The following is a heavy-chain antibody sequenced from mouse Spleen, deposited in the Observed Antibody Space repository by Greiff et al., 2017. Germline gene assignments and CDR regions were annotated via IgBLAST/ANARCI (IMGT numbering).Heavy chain of an antibody. CDR2: ISSGGSYT. J-gene: IGHJ4*01. CDR1: GFTFSSYG. CDR3: AREGVYYAMDY. Sequence: EVKVVESGGDLVKPGGSLKLSCAASGFTFSSYGMSWVRQTPDKRLEWVATISSGGSYTYYPDSVKGRFTISRDNAKNTLYLQMSSLKSEDTAMYYCAREGVYYAMDYWGQGTSVTVSS. V-gene: IGHV5-6*01.